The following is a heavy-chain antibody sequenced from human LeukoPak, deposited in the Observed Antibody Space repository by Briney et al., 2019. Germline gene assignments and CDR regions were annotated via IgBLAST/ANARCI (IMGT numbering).Heavy chain of an antibody. J-gene: IGHJ4*02. D-gene: IGHD2-2*01. V-gene: IGHV1-8*01. CDR1: GYTFTSYD. Sequence: ASVKVSCKASGYTFTSYDINWVRQATGQGPEWMGWMNPNSGNTGYAQKFQGRVTMTRNTSISTAYMELSSLRSEDTAVYYCARSYVSTSCYGYWGQGTLVTVSS. CDR2: MNPNSGNT. CDR3: ARSYVSTSCYGY.